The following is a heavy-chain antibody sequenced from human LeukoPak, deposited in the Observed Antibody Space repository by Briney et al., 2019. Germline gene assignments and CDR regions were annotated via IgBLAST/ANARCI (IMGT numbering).Heavy chain of an antibody. V-gene: IGHV4-38-2*02. CDR2: IYHSGGT. CDR1: GYSISSGYY. J-gene: IGHJ6*03. CDR3: AREHCSGGSCYSIYYYYYMDV. D-gene: IGHD2-15*01. Sequence: SETLSLTCTVSGYSISSGYYWGWIRQPPGKGLEWFGSIYHSGGTYYNPSLKSRVTISVDTSKNQFSLKLSSVTAADTAVYYCAREHCSGGSCYSIYYYYYMDVWGKGTTVTVSS.